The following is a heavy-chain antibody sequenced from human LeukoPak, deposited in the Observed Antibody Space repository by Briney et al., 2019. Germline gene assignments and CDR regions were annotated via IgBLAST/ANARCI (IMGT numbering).Heavy chain of an antibody. V-gene: IGHV3-43D*03. J-gene: IGHJ6*03. D-gene: IGHD5-24*01. CDR1: GFTFDDYA. Sequence: GGSLRLSCAASGFTFDDYAMHWVRQAPGKGLEWVSLISWDGGSTYYADSVKGRFTISRDNSKNSLYLQMNSLRAEDTALYYCAREGRWLQSTPYSYYMDVWGKGTTVTVSS. CDR3: AREGRWLQSTPYSYYMDV. CDR2: ISWDGGST.